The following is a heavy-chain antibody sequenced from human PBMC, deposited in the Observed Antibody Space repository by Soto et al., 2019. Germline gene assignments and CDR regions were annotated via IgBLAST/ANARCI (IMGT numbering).Heavy chain of an antibody. V-gene: IGHV3-74*01. Sequence: GSLRLSCAASVFTFNNYCMHWVRQAPGKGLMWVSLINRGGSSTTYADSVKGRFTISRDNAKNTLYLQMNSLRDEDTAVYYCARDPAGSGSYSYNGLDVWGQGTTVTVSS. D-gene: IGHD3-10*01. J-gene: IGHJ6*02. CDR1: VFTFNNYC. CDR3: ARDPAGSGSYSYNGLDV. CDR2: INRGGSST.